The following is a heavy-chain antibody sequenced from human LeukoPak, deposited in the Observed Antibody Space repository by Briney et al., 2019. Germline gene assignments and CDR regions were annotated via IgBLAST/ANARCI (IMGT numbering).Heavy chain of an antibody. CDR2: IYHSGTTYSGST. V-gene: IGHV4-39*07. J-gene: IGHJ6*03. D-gene: IGHD5-18*01. CDR3: ARGRAGRGYSYVIYYYYYMDV. Sequence: SETLSLTCNVSGASMSNYYWVWIRQPPGKGLEWIGSIYHSGTTYSGSTYYNPSLKSRVTISVDTSKDQFSLKLSSVTAADTAVYYCARGRAGRGYSYVIYYYYYMDVWGKGTTVTVSS. CDR1: GASMSNYY.